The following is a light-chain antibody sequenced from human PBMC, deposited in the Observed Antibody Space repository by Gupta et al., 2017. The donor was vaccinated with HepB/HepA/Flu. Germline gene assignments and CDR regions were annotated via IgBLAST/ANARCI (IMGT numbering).Light chain of an antibody. Sequence: AIQLTPFPSSLSASVGDRVTITCRASQSISSALAWYQQKPGKPPKLLNYYASTLGSEVPSRFSGSGSGTDFTLTISGLQPEDFATYYCQQYHNYVTFGGGTKVEIK. V-gene: IGKV1D-13*01. CDR1: QSISSA. J-gene: IGKJ4*01. CDR3: QQYHNYVT. CDR2: YAS.